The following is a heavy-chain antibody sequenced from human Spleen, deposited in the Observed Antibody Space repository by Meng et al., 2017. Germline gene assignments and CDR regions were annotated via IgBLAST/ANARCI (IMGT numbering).Heavy chain of an antibody. CDR3: MADASTVAPHYYYGMDI. V-gene: IGHV3-74*01. J-gene: IGHJ6*02. Sequence: GESLKISCTAPGFTFSNYWMNWVRQAPGKGLVWVSRINHDGSDTTYADSVKGRCTITRDNDKNTLYLQMNSMKTEDEAVYYCMADASTVAPHYYYGMDIWGQGTTVTVSS. D-gene: IGHD4-23*01. CDR2: INHDGSDT. CDR1: GFTFSNYW.